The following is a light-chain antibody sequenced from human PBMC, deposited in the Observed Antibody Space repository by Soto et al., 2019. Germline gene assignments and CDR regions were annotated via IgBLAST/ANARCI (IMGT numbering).Light chain of an antibody. J-gene: IGLJ1*01. CDR2: DND. CDR3: GTWDTGPRAYV. Sequence: QSVVTQPPSVSAAPGQKVTISCSGSSSSSHIGHHSVSWYQHLPGTAPKLLIYDNDQRPSGIPARFSGSKSATSATLDITGLQTGDEADYYCGTWDTGPRAYVLGTGTKLTVL. V-gene: IGLV1-51*01. CDR1: SSSSHIGHHS.